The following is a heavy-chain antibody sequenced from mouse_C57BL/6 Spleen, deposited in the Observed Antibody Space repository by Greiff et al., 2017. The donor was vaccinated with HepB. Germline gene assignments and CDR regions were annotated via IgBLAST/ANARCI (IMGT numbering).Heavy chain of an antibody. CDR2: ISDGGSYT. Sequence: EVKLVESGGGLVKPGGSLKLSCAASGFTFSSYAMSWVRQTPEKRLEWVATISDGGSYTYYPDNVKGRFTISRDNAKNNLYLQMSHLKSEDTAMYYCARDPSHYAMDYWGQGTSVTVSS. J-gene: IGHJ4*01. CDR3: ARDPSHYAMDY. CDR1: GFTFSSYA. V-gene: IGHV5-4*01.